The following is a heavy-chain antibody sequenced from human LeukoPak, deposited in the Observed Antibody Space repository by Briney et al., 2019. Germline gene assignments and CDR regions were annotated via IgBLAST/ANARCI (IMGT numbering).Heavy chain of an antibody. CDR3: ARLKDGSSHADY. CDR1: GYTFSGYY. V-gene: IGHV1-2*06. J-gene: IGHJ4*02. Sequence: ASVKVSCKSSGYTFSGYYMHWVRQAPGQGLEWMGRINPNSGGTNYVQKFQGRVTMTRDTSTSTVYMELSSLRSEDTAVYYCARLKDGSSHADYWGQGTLVTVSS. CDR2: INPNSGGT. D-gene: IGHD1-26*01.